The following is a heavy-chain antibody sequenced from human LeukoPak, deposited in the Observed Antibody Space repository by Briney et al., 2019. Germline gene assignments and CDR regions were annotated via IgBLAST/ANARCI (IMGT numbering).Heavy chain of an antibody. Sequence: PGGSLRLSCAASGFTFSSYGIHWVRQAPGKGLEWVAVISYDGTNKYYADSVKGRFTISRDNSKNTLYLQMNSLRAEDTAVYYCASTEPGNANYFDYWGQGTLVTVSS. CDR3: ASTEPGNANYFDY. J-gene: IGHJ4*02. CDR2: ISYDGTNK. V-gene: IGHV3-30*03. CDR1: GFTFSSYG.